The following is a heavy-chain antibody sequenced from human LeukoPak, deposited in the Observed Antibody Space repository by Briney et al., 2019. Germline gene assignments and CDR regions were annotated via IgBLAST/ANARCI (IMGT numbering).Heavy chain of an antibody. CDR3: AKGIYSSAWGYFDY. D-gene: IGHD6-25*01. CDR2: ISASGDST. V-gene: IGHV3-23*01. Sequence: PGGSLRLSCATSGFTFSSYAMKWVRQAPGKGLEWVSGISASGDSTYYVESVKGRFTISRDNSKNTLYLQMNSLRAEDTALYYCAKGIYSSAWGYFDYWGQGALVTVSS. J-gene: IGHJ4*02. CDR1: GFTFSSYA.